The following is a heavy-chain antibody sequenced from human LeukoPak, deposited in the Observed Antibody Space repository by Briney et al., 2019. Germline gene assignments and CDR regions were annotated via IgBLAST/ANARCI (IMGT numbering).Heavy chain of an antibody. V-gene: IGHV4-59*08. CDR2: IYYSGTT. Sequence: SETLSLTCTVSGASITGHYWSWVRQPPGKGLEWIGFIYYSGTTNYNPSLKSRVTISVDTSKNQFSLILSSVTAADTAVYYCARHLGGGNYIDYWGQGTLVTVSS. CDR1: GASITGHY. J-gene: IGHJ4*02. D-gene: IGHD3-16*01. CDR3: ARHLGGGNYIDY.